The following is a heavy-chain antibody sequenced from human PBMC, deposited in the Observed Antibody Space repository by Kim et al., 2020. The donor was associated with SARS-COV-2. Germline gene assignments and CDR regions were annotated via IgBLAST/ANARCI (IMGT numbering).Heavy chain of an antibody. CDR3: ARGHLKSIVVVIAPRPYYYYMDV. CDR1: GYTFTSYD. CDR2: MNPNSGNT. D-gene: IGHD2-21*01. J-gene: IGHJ6*03. V-gene: IGHV1-8*01. Sequence: ASVKVSCKASGYTFTSYDINWVRQATGQGLEWMGWMNPNSGNTGYAQKFQGRVTMTRNTSISTAYMELSSLRSEDTAVYYCARGHLKSIVVVIAPRPYYYYMDVWGKGTTVNVS.